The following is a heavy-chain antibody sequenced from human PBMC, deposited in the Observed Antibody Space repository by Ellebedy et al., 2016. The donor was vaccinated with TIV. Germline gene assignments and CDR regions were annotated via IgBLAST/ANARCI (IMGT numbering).Heavy chain of an antibody. CDR3: ARDSEGKKQLWFSLQDAFDV. V-gene: IGHV3-48*02. J-gene: IGHJ3*01. CDR1: GFDFSTYS. D-gene: IGHD5-18*01. CDR2: ISSTSSTI. Sequence: PGGSLRLSCTASGFDFSTYSMNWVRQAPGKGLEWVSYISSTSSTIHYADSVKGRFTISRDKAKNSLYLQMNRLRDEDTAMYYCARDSEGKKQLWFSLQDAFDVWGQGTMVTVSS.